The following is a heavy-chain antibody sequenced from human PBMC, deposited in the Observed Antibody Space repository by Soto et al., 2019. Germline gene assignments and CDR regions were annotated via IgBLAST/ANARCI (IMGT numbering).Heavy chain of an antibody. CDR3: ARGPSGDKVDS. V-gene: IGHV4-30-4*01. J-gene: IGHJ4*02. CDR2: IYNGGST. Sequence: QVQLQESGPGLVKPSQTLSLTCTVSGGSISTVNYWWSWIRQSPDMGLEWIGHIYNGGSTYNNPSLVSXXTXDXXQSKNQPSLTLSSVSAADTAVYYCARGPSGDKVDSWGQGTLVTVSS. CDR1: GGSISTVNYW. D-gene: IGHD7-27*01.